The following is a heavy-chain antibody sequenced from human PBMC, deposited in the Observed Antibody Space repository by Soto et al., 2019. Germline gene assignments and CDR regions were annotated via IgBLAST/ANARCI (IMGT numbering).Heavy chain of an antibody. CDR2: IHHSGST. Sequence: PSETLSLTCAVYGGSVNGYYWNWVRQPPGKGLEWIGEIHHSGSTNYNPSLKSRVTISVDKSKNQFSLKLNSVTAADTAVYYCARARQYCSSSSCYLDPWGQGTLVTVSS. CDR3: ARARQYCSSSSCYLDP. J-gene: IGHJ5*02. V-gene: IGHV4-34*01. CDR1: GGSVNGYY. D-gene: IGHD2-2*01.